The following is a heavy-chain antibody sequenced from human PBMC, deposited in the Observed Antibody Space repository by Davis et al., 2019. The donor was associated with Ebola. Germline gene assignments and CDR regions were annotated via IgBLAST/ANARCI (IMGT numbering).Heavy chain of an antibody. CDR1: GYTFTSYY. CDR3: ARVRSGSSYHLDF. CDR2: INPQSGGT. Sequence: ASVKVSCKASGYTFTSYYMHWVRQAPGQGLEWMRWINPQSGGTIYAQKFQGWVTMTRDTSISTAYMELSRLKSDDTAVYYCARVRSGSSYHLDFWGQGTLVTVSS. D-gene: IGHD1-26*01. V-gene: IGHV1-2*04. J-gene: IGHJ4*02.